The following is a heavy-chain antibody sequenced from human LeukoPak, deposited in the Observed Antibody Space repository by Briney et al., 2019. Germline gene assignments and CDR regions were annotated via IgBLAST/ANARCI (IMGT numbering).Heavy chain of an antibody. V-gene: IGHV3-30-3*01. CDR3: ARDPQPYDYGDY. CDR1: GFTFSSYA. CDR2: ISYDGSNK. J-gene: IGHJ4*02. Sequence: PGGSLRLSCAASGFTFSSYAMHWVRQAPGKGLEWVAVISYDGSNKYYADSVKGRFIISRDNSKNTLYLQMNSLRAEDTAVYYCARDPQPYDYGDYWGQGTLVTVSS. D-gene: IGHD1-14*01.